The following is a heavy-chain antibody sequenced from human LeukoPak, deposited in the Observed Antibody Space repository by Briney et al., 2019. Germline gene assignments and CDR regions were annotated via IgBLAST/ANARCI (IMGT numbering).Heavy chain of an antibody. CDR2: IIPILGIA. J-gene: IGHJ4*02. CDR3: ARDLPPYYFDY. CDR1: GGIFSSYA. Sequence: SVKVSCKASGGIFSSYAISWVRQAPGQGLEWMGRIIPILGIANYAQKFQGRVTITADKSTSTAYMGLSSLRSEDTAVYYCARDLPPYYFDYWGQGTLVTVSS. V-gene: IGHV1-69*04.